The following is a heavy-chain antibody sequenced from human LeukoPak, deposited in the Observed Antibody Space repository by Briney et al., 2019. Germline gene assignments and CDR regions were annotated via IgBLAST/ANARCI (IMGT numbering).Heavy chain of an antibody. V-gene: IGHV3-30*02. CDR1: GFTFSSYG. CDR3: AKDQGGYCSSTSCHGGYYYYMDV. CDR2: IRYDGSNK. J-gene: IGHJ6*03. D-gene: IGHD2-2*01. Sequence: GGSLRLSCAASGFTFSSYGMHWVRRAPGKGLEWVAFIRYDGSNKYYADSVKGRFTISRDNSKNTLYLQMNSLRAEDTAVYYCAKDQGGYCSSTSCHGGYYYYMDVWGKGTTVTVSS.